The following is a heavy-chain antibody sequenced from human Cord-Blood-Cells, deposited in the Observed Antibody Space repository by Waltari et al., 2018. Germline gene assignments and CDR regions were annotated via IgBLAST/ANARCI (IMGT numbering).Heavy chain of an antibody. J-gene: IGHJ4*02. Sequence: QVQLVESGGGVVQPGRSLRLSCAASGFTFSSSGMHWVRQAPGKGLEWVAVIWYDGSNKYYADSVKGRFTISRDNSKNTLYLQMNSLRAEDTAVYYCARDRHDYGGNYFDYWGQGTLVTVSS. CDR1: GFTFSSSG. CDR2: IWYDGSNK. D-gene: IGHD4-17*01. V-gene: IGHV3-33*01. CDR3: ARDRHDYGGNYFDY.